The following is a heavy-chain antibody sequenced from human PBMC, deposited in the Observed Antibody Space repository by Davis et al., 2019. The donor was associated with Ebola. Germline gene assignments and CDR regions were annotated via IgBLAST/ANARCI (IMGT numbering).Heavy chain of an antibody. CDR3: ARDFPRAAAGWDDY. CDR2: ISAYNDNT. J-gene: IGHJ4*02. CDR1: GYTFTSYG. D-gene: IGHD6-13*01. Sequence: ASVKVSCKASGYTFTSYGISWVRQAPGQGLEWMGWISAYNDNTNYAQKLQGRVTMTTDTSTSTAYMELRSLRSDDTAVYYCARDFPRAAAGWDDYWGQGTLVTVSS. V-gene: IGHV1-18*01.